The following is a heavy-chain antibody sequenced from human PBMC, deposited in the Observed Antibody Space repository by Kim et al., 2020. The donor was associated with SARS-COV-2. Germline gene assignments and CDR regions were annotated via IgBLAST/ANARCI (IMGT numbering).Heavy chain of an antibody. J-gene: IGHJ4*02. V-gene: IGHV3-11*03. CDR2: ISSSSSYT. D-gene: IGHD3-3*01. CDR1: GFTFSDYY. Sequence: GGSLRLSCAASGFTFSDYYMSWIRQAPGKGLEWVSYISSSSSYTNYADSVKGRFTISRDNAKNSLYLQMNSLRAEDTAVYYCARGTMFGVVIADFDYWGQGTLGTVSS. CDR3: ARGTMFGVVIADFDY.